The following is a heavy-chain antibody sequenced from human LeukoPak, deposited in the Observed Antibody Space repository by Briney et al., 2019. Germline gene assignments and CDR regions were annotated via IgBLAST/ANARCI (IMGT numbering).Heavy chain of an antibody. CDR2: IFYSGST. D-gene: IGHD6-13*01. CDR3: ARRALLGYSSSP. CDR1: GGSISSHY. J-gene: IGHJ4*02. Sequence: SETLSLTCTVSGGSISSHYWSWIRQPPGKGLEWIGYIFYSGSTNYNPSLKSRVTISVDKSKNQFSLKLKSVSAADTAVYYCARRALLGYSSSPWGQGTLVTVSS. V-gene: IGHV4-59*11.